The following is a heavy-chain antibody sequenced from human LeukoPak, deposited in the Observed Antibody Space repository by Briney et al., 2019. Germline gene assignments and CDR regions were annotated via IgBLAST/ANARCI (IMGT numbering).Heavy chain of an antibody. Sequence: PGGSLRLSCAASGLTFSNYGMNWVRQAPGKGLEWVSGIGVGGTTYYADSVKGRFTISRDTSKNTLYLQMNSLRAEDTAVYYCARAQGYYDCWGQGTLVTVSS. CDR3: ARAQGYYDC. J-gene: IGHJ4*02. V-gene: IGHV3-23*01. CDR1: GLTFSNYG. CDR2: IGVGGTT. D-gene: IGHD3-22*01.